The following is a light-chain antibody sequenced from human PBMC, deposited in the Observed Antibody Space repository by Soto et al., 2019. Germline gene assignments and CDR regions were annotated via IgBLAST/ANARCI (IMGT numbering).Light chain of an antibody. J-gene: IGLJ3*02. CDR3: CSFAGRTTV. Sequence: QSALTQPASVSGSPGQSITISCSGTSSDVNYDLVSWYQQHPGKAPELMIYEGNKRPSAISNRFSGSKSGNTASLTISGLQAGDEGDYYCCSFAGRTTVFGGGTKLTVL. CDR2: EGN. V-gene: IGLV2-23*01. CDR1: SSDVNYDL.